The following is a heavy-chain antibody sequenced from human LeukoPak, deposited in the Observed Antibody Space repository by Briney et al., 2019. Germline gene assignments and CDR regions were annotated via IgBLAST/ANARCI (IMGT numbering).Heavy chain of an antibody. Sequence: GGSLRLSCAASGFTFSSYWMSWVRQAPGKGVEWVANINQDGSVKYYVDSVRGRFTIYRDNAKNSLYLQMNSLRAEDTAVYYCARKGLGDYWGQGTLVTVSS. J-gene: IGHJ4*02. D-gene: IGHD3/OR15-3a*01. CDR2: INQDGSVK. CDR3: ARKGLGDY. V-gene: IGHV3-7*03. CDR1: GFTFSSYW.